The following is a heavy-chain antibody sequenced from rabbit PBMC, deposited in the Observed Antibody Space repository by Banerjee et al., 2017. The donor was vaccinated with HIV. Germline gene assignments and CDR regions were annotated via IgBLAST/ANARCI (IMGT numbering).Heavy chain of an antibody. V-gene: IGHV1S40*01. CDR2: IYTGHGGT. Sequence: QSLEESGGDLVKPGASLTLTCTASGFDLSSRYCMCWVRQAPGKGLEWIACIYTGHGGTYYASWARGRFTISKTSSTTVTLQMTSLTAADTATYFCARDLAAFTGWNFGLWGPGTLVTVS. CDR1: GFDLSSRYC. D-gene: IGHD7-1*01. CDR3: ARDLAAFTGWNFGL. J-gene: IGHJ4*01.